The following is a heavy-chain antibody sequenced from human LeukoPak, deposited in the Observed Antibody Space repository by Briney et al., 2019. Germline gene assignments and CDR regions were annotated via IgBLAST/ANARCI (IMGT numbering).Heavy chain of an antibody. CDR3: ARDLNERRSWYSSSGYHY. CDR1: GYTFTSYG. V-gene: IGHV1-18*01. Sequence: LVASVKVSCKASGYTFTSYGISWVRQAPGQGLEWMGWISAYNGNTNYAQKLQGRVTMTTDTSTSTAYMELRSLRSDDTAVYYCARDLNERRSWYSSSGYHYWGQGTLVTVSS. D-gene: IGHD6-13*01. J-gene: IGHJ4*02. CDR2: ISAYNGNT.